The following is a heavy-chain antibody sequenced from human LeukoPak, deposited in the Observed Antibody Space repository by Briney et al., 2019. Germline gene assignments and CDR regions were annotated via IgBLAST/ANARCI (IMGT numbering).Heavy chain of an antibody. CDR2: ISSSGSTI. J-gene: IGHJ4*02. CDR3: ARDSIVETYYYDSSGYYSDY. CDR1: GFTFSDYY. V-gene: IGHV3-11*01. D-gene: IGHD3-22*01. Sequence: GGSLRLSCAASGFTFSDYYMSWIRQAPGKGLEWVSYISSSGSTIYYADSVKGRFTISRDNAKNSLYLQMNSLRAEDTAVYYCARDSIVETYYYDSSGYYSDYWGQGTLVTVSS.